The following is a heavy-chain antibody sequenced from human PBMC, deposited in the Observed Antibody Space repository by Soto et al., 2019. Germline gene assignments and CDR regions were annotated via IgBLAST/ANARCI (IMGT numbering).Heavy chain of an antibody. Sequence: QVQLVESGGGVVQPGRSLRLSCAASGFTFSSYAMHWVRQAPGKGLEWVAVISYDGNNKYYADSVKGRFTISRDNSKNTLYLQMNSPRAEDTAVYYCARDRLRYNWNDFPYYYYGMDVWGQGTTVTVSS. CDR2: ISYDGNNK. CDR1: GFTFSSYA. J-gene: IGHJ6*02. D-gene: IGHD1-1*01. CDR3: ARDRLRYNWNDFPYYYYGMDV. V-gene: IGHV3-30-3*01.